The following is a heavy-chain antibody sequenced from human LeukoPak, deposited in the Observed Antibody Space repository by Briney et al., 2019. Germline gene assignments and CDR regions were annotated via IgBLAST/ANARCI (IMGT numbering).Heavy chain of an antibody. CDR1: GGSISSGDYY. CDR3: ARGRVGATPGDWFDP. V-gene: IGHV4-30-4*01. CDR2: IYYSGST. D-gene: IGHD1-26*01. Sequence: MASETLSLTCTVSGGSISSGDYYWSWIRQPPGKGLEWIGYIYYSGSTYYNPSLKSRVTISVDTSKNQFSLKLSSVTAADTAVYYCARGRVGATPGDWFDPWGQGTLVTVSS. J-gene: IGHJ5*02.